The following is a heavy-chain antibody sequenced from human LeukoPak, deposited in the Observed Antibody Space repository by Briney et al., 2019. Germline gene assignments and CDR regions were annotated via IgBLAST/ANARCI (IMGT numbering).Heavy chain of an antibody. V-gene: IGHV4-39*07. Sequence: PSETLSLTCTVSGGSISSSSYYWGWIRQPPGKGLEWIGEINHSGSTNYNPSLKSRVTISVDTSKNQFSLKLSSVTAADTAVYYCARVLMVYAINWFDPWGQGTLVTVSS. J-gene: IGHJ5*02. CDR1: GGSISSSSYY. CDR3: ARVLMVYAINWFDP. CDR2: INHSGST. D-gene: IGHD2-8*01.